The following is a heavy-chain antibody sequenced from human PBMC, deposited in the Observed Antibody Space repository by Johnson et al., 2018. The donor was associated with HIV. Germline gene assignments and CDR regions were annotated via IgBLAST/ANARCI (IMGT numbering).Heavy chain of an antibody. CDR1: GFTFNSYG. J-gene: IGHJ3*02. CDR3: AKDPIKRQLVRDDAFDI. D-gene: IGHD6-13*01. CDR2: IWSDGSNK. V-gene: IGHV3-33*06. Sequence: QVQLVESGGGLVQPGRSLRLSCAASGFTFNSYGMHWVRQAPGKGLEWVAVIWSDGSNKYYADSVKGRFTISRDNSKNTLYLQMNSLRAEDTAVYYCAKDPIKRQLVRDDAFDIWGQGTMVTVSS.